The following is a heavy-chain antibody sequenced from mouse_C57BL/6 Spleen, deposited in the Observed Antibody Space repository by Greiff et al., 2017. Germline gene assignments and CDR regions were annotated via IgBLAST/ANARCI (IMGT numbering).Heavy chain of an antibody. J-gene: IGHJ1*03. Sequence: QVQLQQPGAELVKPGASVKLSCKASGYTFTSYWMHWVKQRPGQGLEWIGMIHPNSGSTNYNEKFKSKATLTVDKSSSTAYMQLSSLTSEDSAVYCGARCYYGSSYWYFDVWGTGTTVTVSS. D-gene: IGHD1-1*01. CDR1: GYTFTSYW. CDR2: IHPNSGST. V-gene: IGHV1-64*01. CDR3: ARCYYGSSYWYFDV.